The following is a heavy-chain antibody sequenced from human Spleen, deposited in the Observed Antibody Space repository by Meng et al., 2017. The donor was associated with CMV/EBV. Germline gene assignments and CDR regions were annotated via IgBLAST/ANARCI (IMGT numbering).Heavy chain of an antibody. D-gene: IGHD3-3*01. CDR2: INPKSGGA. Sequence: ASVKVSCKASGFTFTDYYFHWVRQAPVQGLEWMGWINPKSGGAKYAQKFQGRVTMTRDTSITTVYMELSRLRSDDTAVYYCARGRIRGLRFLGDYWGQGTLVTVSS. J-gene: IGHJ4*02. CDR3: ARGRIRGLRFLGDY. V-gene: IGHV1-2*02. CDR1: GFTFTDYY.